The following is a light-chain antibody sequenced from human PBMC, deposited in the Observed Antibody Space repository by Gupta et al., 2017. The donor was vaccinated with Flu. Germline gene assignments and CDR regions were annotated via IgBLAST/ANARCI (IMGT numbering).Light chain of an antibody. CDR1: TSNIGAGYD. CDR3: QSYANSISGSKV. J-gene: IGLJ3*02. V-gene: IGLV1-40*01. CDR2: GNN. Sequence: QFVLTQPPSVSGAPGQRVTISCTGSTSNIGAGYDVHWYQQVPGRAHKRLIVGNNNRPSGVADRFSCSKAGTSDSLAIAGLQAEDEAEDDCQSYANSISGSKVFGGGTKLTVL.